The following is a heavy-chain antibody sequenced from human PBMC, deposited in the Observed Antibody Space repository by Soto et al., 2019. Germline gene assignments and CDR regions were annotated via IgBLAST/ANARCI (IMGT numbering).Heavy chain of an antibody. V-gene: IGHV6-1*01. Sequence: SQTLSLTCAISGDSVSSNSAAWNWIRQSPSRGLEWLGRTYYRSKWYNDYAVSVKSRITINPDTSKNQFSLQLNSVTPEDTAVYYCARESTRYYDFHYYYYMDVWGKGTTVTVSS. D-gene: IGHD3-3*01. CDR3: ARESTRYYDFHYYYYMDV. CDR2: TYYRSKWYN. CDR1: GDSVSSNSAA. J-gene: IGHJ6*03.